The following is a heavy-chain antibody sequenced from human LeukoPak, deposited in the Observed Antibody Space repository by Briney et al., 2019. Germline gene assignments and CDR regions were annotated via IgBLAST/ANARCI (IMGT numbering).Heavy chain of an antibody. CDR1: GFTFSSYS. D-gene: IGHD3-10*02. CDR3: AELGITMIGGV. Sequence: GGSLRLSCAASGFTFSSYSMNWVRQAPGEGLEWVSYISSSGSTMYYADSVKGRFTISRDNAKNSLYLQMNSLRAEDTAVYYCAELGITMIGGVWGKGTTVTISS. J-gene: IGHJ6*04. V-gene: IGHV3-48*04. CDR2: ISSSGSTM.